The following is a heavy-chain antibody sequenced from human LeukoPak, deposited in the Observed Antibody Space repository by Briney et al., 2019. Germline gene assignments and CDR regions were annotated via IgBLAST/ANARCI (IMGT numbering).Heavy chain of an antibody. V-gene: IGHV3-48*01. CDR2: ISSSSSTI. D-gene: IGHD3-10*01. CDR1: GFTFSSYS. J-gene: IGHJ3*02. CDR3: ARGGPPFGSGSYHHDAFDI. Sequence: GGSLRLSCAGSGFTFSSYSMNWVHQAPGKGLEWVSYISSSSSTIYYADSVKGRFTISRDNAKNSLYLQMNSLRAEDTAVYYCARGGPPFGSGSYHHDAFDIWGQGTMVTVSS.